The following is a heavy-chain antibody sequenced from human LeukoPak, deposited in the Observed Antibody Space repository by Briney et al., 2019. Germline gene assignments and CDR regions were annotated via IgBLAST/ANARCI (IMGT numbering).Heavy chain of an antibody. V-gene: IGHV4-31*03. D-gene: IGHD6-13*01. CDR1: GGSLSSGGYY. CDR2: IFHSGSS. Sequence: TLSLTCTVSGGSLSSGGYYWSWVRQHPGKGLEWIGYIFHSGSSYYNPSLKSRVTISVDTSENQFSLKLNSVTAADTAVYYCARTAAGKDFDFWGQGTLVTVSS. CDR3: ARTAAGKDFDF. J-gene: IGHJ4*02.